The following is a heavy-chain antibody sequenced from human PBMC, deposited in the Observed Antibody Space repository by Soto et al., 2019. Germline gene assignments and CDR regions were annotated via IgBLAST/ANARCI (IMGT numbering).Heavy chain of an antibody. D-gene: IGHD3-22*01. V-gene: IGHV1-69*13. J-gene: IGHJ4*02. CDR2: IIPIFGTA. CDR3: ARGVHYDSSGYYYFY. Sequence: SVQVSCKASGSTFSSYAISWVRQAPGQGLEWMGGIIPIFGTANYAQKFQGRVTITADESTSTAYMELSSLRSQDTAVYYCARGVHYDSSGYYYFYWGQGTLVTVSS. CDR1: GSTFSSYA.